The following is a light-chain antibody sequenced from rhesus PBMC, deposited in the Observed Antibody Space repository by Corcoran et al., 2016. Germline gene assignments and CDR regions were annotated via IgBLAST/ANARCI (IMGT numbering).Light chain of an antibody. CDR3: IQTLRSPYS. CDR2: LVS. V-gene: IGKV2-82*01. CDR1: QSLVYSDGNTY. J-gene: IGKJ2*01. Sequence: DIVMTQTPLSLPVTLGEPASISCRSSQSLVYSDGNTYLDWYLQQPGQSPQLLMYLVSQRDSGVPDKFSGSGSGTDLKLKISRVQAEDVVVYYCIQTLRSPYSFGPGTKVEIK.